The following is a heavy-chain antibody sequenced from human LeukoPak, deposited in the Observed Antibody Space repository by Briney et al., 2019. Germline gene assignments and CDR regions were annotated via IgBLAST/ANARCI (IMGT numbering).Heavy chain of an antibody. J-gene: IGHJ6*03. D-gene: IGHD6-6*01. V-gene: IGHV4-34*01. CDR1: GGSFSGYY. CDR2: INHSGST. CDR3: ASTRFSSSSPYYYYYMDV. Sequence: QPSETLSLTCAVYGGSFSGYYWSWIRQPPGKGLEWIGEINHSGSTNYNPSLKSRVTISVDTSKNQFSLKLSSVTAADTAVYYCASTRFSSSSPYYYYYMDVWGKGTTVTVSS.